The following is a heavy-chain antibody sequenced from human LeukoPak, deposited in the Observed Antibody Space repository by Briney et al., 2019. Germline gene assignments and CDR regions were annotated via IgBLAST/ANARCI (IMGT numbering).Heavy chain of an antibody. CDR2: ISAYNGNT. CDR1: GYTFTSYG. CDR3: ARAIAAAGHYYYYMDV. J-gene: IGHJ6*03. V-gene: IGHV1-18*01. Sequence: ASVKVSCKASGYTFTSYGISWVRQAPGQGLEWMGWISAYNGNTNYAQKLQGRVTMTTDTSTSTAYMELRSLRSDDTAGYYCARAIAAAGHYYYYMDVWGKGTTVTISS. D-gene: IGHD6-13*01.